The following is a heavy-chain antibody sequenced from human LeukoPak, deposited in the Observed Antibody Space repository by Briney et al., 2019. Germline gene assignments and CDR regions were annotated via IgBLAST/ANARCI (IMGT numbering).Heavy chain of an antibody. J-gene: IGHJ4*02. CDR1: GYSISSGYY. Sequence: SETLSLTCTVSGYSISSGYYWGWIRQPPGKGLEWIGYIYYSGSTNYNPSLKSRVTISVDTSKNQFSLKLSSVTAADTAVYYCARHPGTVVTPVDPSFDYWGQGTLVTVSS. CDR2: IYYSGST. V-gene: IGHV4-38-2*02. D-gene: IGHD4-23*01. CDR3: ARHPGTVVTPVDPSFDY.